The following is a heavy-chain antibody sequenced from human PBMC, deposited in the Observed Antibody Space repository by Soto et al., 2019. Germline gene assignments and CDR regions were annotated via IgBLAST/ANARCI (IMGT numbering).Heavy chain of an antibody. D-gene: IGHD2-2*01. CDR3: ARGVENIVVVLDVFGYYGMDV. J-gene: IGHJ6*01. CDR2: INAVNGNT. V-gene: IGHV1-3*01. Sequence: ASVKVSFNTSGYRFTSYAIYLGRQAPGQSLEWAGWINAVNGNTKYSQKLQGRVTFTGDTSASTAHMELSSLRSEDTAVYFCARGVENIVVVLDVFGYYGMDVWGQGTPVTVSS. CDR1: GYRFTSYA.